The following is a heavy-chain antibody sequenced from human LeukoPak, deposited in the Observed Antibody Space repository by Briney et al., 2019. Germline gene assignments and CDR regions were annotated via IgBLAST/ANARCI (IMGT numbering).Heavy chain of an antibody. J-gene: IGHJ3*02. Sequence: PGGSLRLSCAASGFTFSSYAMSWVRQAPGKGLEWVSAISGSGGSTYYADSVKGRFTISRDNSKNTLYLQMNSLRAEDTAVYYCAILGEFVAAAGAHDAFDIWGQGTMVTVSS. CDR2: ISGSGGST. V-gene: IGHV3-23*01. CDR3: AILGEFVAAAGAHDAFDI. CDR1: GFTFSSYA. D-gene: IGHD6-13*01.